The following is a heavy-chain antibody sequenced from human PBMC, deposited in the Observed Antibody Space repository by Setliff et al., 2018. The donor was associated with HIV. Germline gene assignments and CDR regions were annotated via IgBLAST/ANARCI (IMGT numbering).Heavy chain of an antibody. V-gene: IGHV3-33*01. CDR1: GFTFNSYG. J-gene: IGHJ4*02. CDR2: IWYDASKK. D-gene: IGHD1-26*01. CDR3: ARDFRDYVGKFDY. Sequence: PGGSLRLSCAASGFTFNSYGMHWVRQAPGKGLEWVALIWYDASKKEYAASVKGRFTISRDNAKNSLYLQMNSLIAEDTAVYYCARDFRDYVGKFDYWGQGTLVTVSS.